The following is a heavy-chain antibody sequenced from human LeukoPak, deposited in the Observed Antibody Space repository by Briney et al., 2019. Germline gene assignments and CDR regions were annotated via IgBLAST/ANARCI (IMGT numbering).Heavy chain of an antibody. Sequence: SVKVSCKASGYTFIVYGVSWVRQAPGQGLEWMGGIIPIFGTANYAQKFQGRVTITADESTSTAYMELSSLRSEDTAVYYCARSDYGGNSGDYWGQGTLVTVSS. CDR3: ARSDYGGNSGDY. V-gene: IGHV1-69*13. J-gene: IGHJ4*02. CDR1: GYTFIVYG. D-gene: IGHD4-23*01. CDR2: IIPIFGTA.